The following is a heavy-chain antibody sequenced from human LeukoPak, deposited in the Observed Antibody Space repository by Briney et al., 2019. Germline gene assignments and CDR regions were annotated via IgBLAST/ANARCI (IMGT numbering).Heavy chain of an antibody. J-gene: IGHJ4*02. CDR3: ARDNSRGYRWGFFAY. D-gene: IGHD5-18*01. V-gene: IGHV1-46*01. Sequence: ASVRVSCTASGYTFTSYYMHWVRQAPGQGLEWMGIINTSGGYTSYAEKFKGRVTITRDESTSTPYLELSSLRSEDTAVYYCARDNSRGYRWGFFAYGGQGTLVTVYS. CDR2: INTSGGYT. CDR1: GYTFTSYY.